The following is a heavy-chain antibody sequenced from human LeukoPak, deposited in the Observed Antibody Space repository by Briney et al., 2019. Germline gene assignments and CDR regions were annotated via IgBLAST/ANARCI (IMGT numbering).Heavy chain of an antibody. CDR2: ISSSGSTI. CDR1: GFTFSTYN. V-gene: IGHV3-48*01. Sequence: PGGSLRLSCAASGFTFSTYNMNWVRQGPGKGLEWVSYISSSGSTIYYADSVKGRFTISRDNAKNSLYLQMNTLRAEDTAVYYCARDRHKYNYDSGGYPPYWGQGTLVTVSS. D-gene: IGHD3-22*01. J-gene: IGHJ4*02. CDR3: ARDRHKYNYDSGGYPPY.